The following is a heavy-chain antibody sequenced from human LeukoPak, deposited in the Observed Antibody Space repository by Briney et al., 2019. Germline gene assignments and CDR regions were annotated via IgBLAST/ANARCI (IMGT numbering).Heavy chain of an antibody. CDR2: ISGDGVSI. CDR3: AKESGKFDY. Sequence: GGSLRLSCVASGLPIADFAMHWVRQAPGKGLEWVSLISGDGVSIFYADSVKGRFSISRDNSKNSLYLEMNSLRTGDAAMYYCAKESGKFDYWGQGTLVAVSS. J-gene: IGHJ4*02. CDR1: GLPIADFA. V-gene: IGHV3-43*02.